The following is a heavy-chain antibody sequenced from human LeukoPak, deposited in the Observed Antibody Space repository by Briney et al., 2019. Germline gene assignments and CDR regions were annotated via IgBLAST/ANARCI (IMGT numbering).Heavy chain of an antibody. Sequence: SETLSLTCTVSGGSISSGGYYWSWIRQHPGKGLEWIGYIYHSGSTYYNPSLKSRVTISVVMSKNQFSLNLSSVTAVDTAVYYCAADYYDTSGSLTDNWGQGTLVTVSS. D-gene: IGHD3-22*01. CDR1: GGSISSGGYY. J-gene: IGHJ4*02. V-gene: IGHV4-31*03. CDR3: AADYYDTSGSLTDN. CDR2: IYHSGST.